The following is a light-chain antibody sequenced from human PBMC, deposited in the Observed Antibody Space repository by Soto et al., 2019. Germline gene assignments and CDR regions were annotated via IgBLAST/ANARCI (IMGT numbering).Light chain of an antibody. CDR2: AAS. CDR3: QQYGHSPRT. V-gene: IGKV3-20*01. Sequence: EIVLTQSPGTLSLSPGEGATLSCRASQTLSNSFIAWYQQKPGQAPRLLIYAASRRAIGIPDTFSGSGSGTDFTLTIARLEPEDFAVYYCQQYGHSPRTFGQGTKVDIK. J-gene: IGKJ1*01. CDR1: QTLSNSF.